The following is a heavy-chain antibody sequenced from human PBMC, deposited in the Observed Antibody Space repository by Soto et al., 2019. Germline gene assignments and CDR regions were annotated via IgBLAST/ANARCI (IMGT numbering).Heavy chain of an antibody. CDR1: GYTFKNYG. J-gene: IGHJ4*02. V-gene: IGHV1-18*01. Sequence: QVQLVQSGPEVKNPGASVKVSCKASGYTFKNYGIKWVRQAPGQGLEWVGWITTYNGNRYSAEKFQGKVTMNTDTSTSTTSMELKSLTSDDTGVYYCARDAQPKGVAADGASDYWGQGTLVTVSS. CDR2: ITTYNGNR. D-gene: IGHD6-19*01. CDR3: ARDAQPKGVAADGASDY.